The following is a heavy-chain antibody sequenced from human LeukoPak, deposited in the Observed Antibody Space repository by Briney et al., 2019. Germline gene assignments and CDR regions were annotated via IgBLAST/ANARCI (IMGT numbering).Heavy chain of an antibody. V-gene: IGHV4-34*01. Sequence: SETLSLTCAVYGGSFSGYYWSWIRQPPGKGLEWIGEINHSGSTNYSPSLKSRVTISVDTSKNQFSLKLSSVTAADTAVYYCARRGSSWYGYPFDYWGQGTLVTVSS. CDR2: INHSGST. D-gene: IGHD6-13*01. CDR3: ARRGSSWYGYPFDY. CDR1: GGSFSGYY. J-gene: IGHJ4*02.